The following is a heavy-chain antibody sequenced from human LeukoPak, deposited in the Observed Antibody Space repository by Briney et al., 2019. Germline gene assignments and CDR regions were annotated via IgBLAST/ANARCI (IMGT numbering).Heavy chain of an antibody. CDR1: GYTFTSYY. V-gene: IGHV1-46*01. J-gene: IGHJ5*02. D-gene: IGHD3-22*01. CDR2: INPSGGST. CDR3: AREAPYYYDSSGYYPEGWFDP. Sequence: GGSVKVSCTASGYTFTSYYMHWVRQAPGQGLEWMGIINPSGGSTSYAQKFQGRVTMTRDTSTSTVYMELSSLRSEDTAVYYCAREAPYYYDSSGYYPEGWFDPWGQGTLVTVSS.